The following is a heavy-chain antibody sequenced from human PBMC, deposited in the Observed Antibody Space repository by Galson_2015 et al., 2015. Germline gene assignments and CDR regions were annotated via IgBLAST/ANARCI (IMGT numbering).Heavy chain of an antibody. J-gene: IGHJ4*02. V-gene: IGHV1-8*01. CDR3: ARDTDAYSSGWYGASGY. CDR1: GYTFTSYD. Sequence: SVKVSCKASGYTFTSYDINWVRQATGQGLEWMGWMNPNSGNKGYAQKFQGRVTMTRNTSISTAYMELSSLRSEDTAVYYCARDTDAYSSGWYGASGYWGQGTLVTVSS. D-gene: IGHD6-19*01. CDR2: MNPNSGNK.